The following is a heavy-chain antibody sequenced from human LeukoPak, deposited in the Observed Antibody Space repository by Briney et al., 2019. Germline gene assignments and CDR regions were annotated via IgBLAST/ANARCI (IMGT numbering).Heavy chain of an antibody. CDR2: ISSSSSTI. CDR1: GFTFSSYS. CDR3: ARDGELGSPADAFDI. D-gene: IGHD1-26*01. V-gene: IGHV3-48*04. Sequence: GGSLRLSCAASGFTFSSYSMNWVRQAPGKGLEWVSYISSSSSTIYYADSVKGRFTISRDNAKRSLYLQMNSLRAEDTAVYYCARDGELGSPADAFDIWGQGTMVTVSS. J-gene: IGHJ3*02.